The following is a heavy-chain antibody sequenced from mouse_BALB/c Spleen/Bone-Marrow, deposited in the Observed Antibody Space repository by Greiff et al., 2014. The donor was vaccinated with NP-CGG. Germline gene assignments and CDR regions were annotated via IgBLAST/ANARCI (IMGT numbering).Heavy chain of an antibody. J-gene: IGHJ4*01. V-gene: IGHV2-9*02. D-gene: IGHD1-2*01. CDR2: IWADGST. Sequence: VQVVESGPGLVAPSQSLSITCTVSGFSLTNYGVHWVRQPPGKGLEWLGVIWADGSTNYNSAIMSRLSISKDNSKSQVFFKMNSLQTDDTAMYYCARITTAKGATDYWGQGTSVTVSS. CDR1: GFSLTNYG. CDR3: ARITTAKGATDY.